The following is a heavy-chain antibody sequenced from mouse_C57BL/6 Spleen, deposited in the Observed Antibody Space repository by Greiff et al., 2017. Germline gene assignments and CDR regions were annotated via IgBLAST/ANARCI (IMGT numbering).Heavy chain of an antibody. CDR1: GYAFSSYW. CDR3: ARPLKSDYYGSSYGFAY. J-gene: IGHJ3*01. Sequence: VQLQQSGAELVKPGASVKISCKASGYAFSSYWMNWVKQRPGKGLEWIGQIYPGDGDTNYNGKFKGKATLTADKSSRTAYMQLSSLTSEDSAVYYGARPLKSDYYGSSYGFAYWGQGTLVTVSA. D-gene: IGHD1-1*01. CDR2: IYPGDGDT. V-gene: IGHV1-80*01.